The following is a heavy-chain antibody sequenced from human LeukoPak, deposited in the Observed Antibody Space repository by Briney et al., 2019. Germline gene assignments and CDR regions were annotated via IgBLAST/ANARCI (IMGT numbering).Heavy chain of an antibody. D-gene: IGHD3-10*01. CDR3: AKDLLADTYYYYYYYGMDV. CDR1: GFTFSSYS. V-gene: IGHV3-21*01. CDR2: ISSSSSYI. Sequence: PGGSLRLSCAASGFTFSSYSMNWVRQAPGKGLEWVSSISSSSSYIYYADSVKGRFTISRDNAKNSLYLQMNSLRAEDTAVYYCAKDLLADTYYYYYYYGMDVWGQGTTVTVSS. J-gene: IGHJ6*02.